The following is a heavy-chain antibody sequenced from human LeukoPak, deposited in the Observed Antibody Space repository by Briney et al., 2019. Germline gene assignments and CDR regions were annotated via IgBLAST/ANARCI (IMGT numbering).Heavy chain of an antibody. CDR1: GFTFSSYG. D-gene: IGHD4-11*01. CDR2: IYSGGST. CDR3: ARGMTTELPFDP. J-gene: IGHJ5*02. V-gene: IGHV3-NL1*01. Sequence: RGSLRLSCAASGFTFSSYGMHWVRQAPGKGLEWVAVIYSGGSTYYADSVKGRFTISRDKSKNTLYLQMNSLRAEGTAVYYCARGMTTELPFDPWGQGTLVTVSS.